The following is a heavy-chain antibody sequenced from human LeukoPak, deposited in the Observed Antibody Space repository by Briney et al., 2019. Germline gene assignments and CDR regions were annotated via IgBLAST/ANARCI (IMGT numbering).Heavy chain of an antibody. CDR1: GFTFSSYS. V-gene: IGHV3-21*01. D-gene: IGHD2-15*01. CDR3: ARGVVAATAVAFDI. CDR2: ISSSSSYI. Sequence: PGGSLRLSCAASGFTFSSYSMNWVRQAPGKGLEWVSSISSSSSYIYYADSVKGRFTISRDNAKNSLYLQMNSLRAEDTAVYYCARGVVAATAVAFDIWGQGTMVTVSS. J-gene: IGHJ3*02.